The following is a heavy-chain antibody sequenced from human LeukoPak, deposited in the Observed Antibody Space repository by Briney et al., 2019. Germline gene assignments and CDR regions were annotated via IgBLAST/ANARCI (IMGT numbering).Heavy chain of an antibody. CDR1: GGSISSYC. CDR3: ARAQSTSVPYYMDV. Sequence: PSETLSLTCTVSGGSISSYCWSWIRQPPGKGLEWIGYIYYSGSTNYNPSLKSRVTISVDTSKNQFSLKLSSVTAADTAVYYCARAQSTSVPYYMDVWGKGTTVTVSS. D-gene: IGHD2-2*01. J-gene: IGHJ6*03. CDR2: IYYSGST. V-gene: IGHV4-59*01.